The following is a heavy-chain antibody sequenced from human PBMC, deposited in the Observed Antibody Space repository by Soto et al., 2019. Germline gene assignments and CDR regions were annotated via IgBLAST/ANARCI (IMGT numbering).Heavy chain of an antibody. CDR1: DRYS. D-gene: IGHD6-13*01. V-gene: IGHV3-48*02. CDR2: ISRDSSTI. CDR3: AGGSSWSWFDP. J-gene: IGHJ5*02. Sequence: EVQLVDSGGGLVQPGGSLRLSCAASDRYSMNWVRQAPGKGLEWVSYISRDSSTIYYADSVKGRFTISRDNAKNSLYLQMNSLRDEDTAVYYCAGGSSWSWFDPWGQGTLVTVSS.